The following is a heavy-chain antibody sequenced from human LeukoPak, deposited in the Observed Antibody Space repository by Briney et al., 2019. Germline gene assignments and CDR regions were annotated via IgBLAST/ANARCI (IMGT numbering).Heavy chain of an antibody. J-gene: IGHJ4*02. CDR1: XXXFTSXG. D-gene: IGHD3-22*01. CDR3: AVVVVNLDY. Sequence: VKVSCKXXXXXFTSXGISWVRQAPGQGLEWMGWISAYNGNTNYAQKLQGRVTLTTDTSTSTAYMELRSLRSDDTAVYYCAVVVVNLDYWGQGTLVTVSS. V-gene: IGHV1-18*01. CDR2: ISAYNGNT.